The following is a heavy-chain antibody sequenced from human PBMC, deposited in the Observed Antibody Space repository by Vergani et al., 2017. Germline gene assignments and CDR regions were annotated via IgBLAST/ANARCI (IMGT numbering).Heavy chain of an antibody. D-gene: IGHD6-13*01. J-gene: IGHJ3*02. Sequence: EVQLVESGGGLVKPGGSLRLSCAASGFTFSSYSMNWVRQAPGKGLEWVSSISSSSSYIYYADSVKGRFTISRDNAKNSLYLQMNSLRAEDTAVYYCARPLSGAAGDAFDIWGQGTMVTVSS. V-gene: IGHV3-21*01. CDR2: ISSSSSYI. CDR1: GFTFSSYS. CDR3: ARPLSGAAGDAFDI.